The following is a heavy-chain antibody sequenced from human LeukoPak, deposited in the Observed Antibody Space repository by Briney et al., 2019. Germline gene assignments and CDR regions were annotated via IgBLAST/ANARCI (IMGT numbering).Heavy chain of an antibody. CDR1: GYTFTSQY. CDR2: INPSGGST. Sequence: GASVKVPCKASGYTFTSQYVHWVRQAPGRGLEWMGIINPSGGSTRYAQKFQGRVTMTRDTSTSTVYMELKRLRSEDTAVYYCASWFGENDALDIWGQGTMVTVSS. D-gene: IGHD3-10*01. V-gene: IGHV1-46*01. J-gene: IGHJ3*02. CDR3: ASWFGENDALDI.